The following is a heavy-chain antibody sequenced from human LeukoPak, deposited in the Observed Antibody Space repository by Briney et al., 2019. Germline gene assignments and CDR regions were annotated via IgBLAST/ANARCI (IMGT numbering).Heavy chain of an antibody. CDR3: VTGRITTGTINDY. CDR1: GVSISSNSYY. Sequence: SETLSLTCTVSGVSISSNSYYWAWIRQPPGKGLEWIGTIYYSGSTYYNPSLESRVAISVDTSKNQFSLKLSSVTAADTAVYYCVTGRITTGTINDYWGQGTLVTVSS. V-gene: IGHV4-39*01. CDR2: IYYSGST. J-gene: IGHJ4*02. D-gene: IGHD4-11*01.